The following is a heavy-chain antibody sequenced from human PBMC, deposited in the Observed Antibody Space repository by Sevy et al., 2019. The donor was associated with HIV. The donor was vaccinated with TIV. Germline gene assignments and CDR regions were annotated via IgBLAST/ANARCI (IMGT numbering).Heavy chain of an antibody. CDR2: ISSSGSTI. Sequence: GGSLRLSCAASGFTFSDYYMSWIRQAPGKGLEWVSYISSSGSTIYYADSVKGRFTISRDNAKNSLYLQMNSLRVEDTAVYYCARDQGGSYEFYYYGMDVWGQGTTVTVSS. D-gene: IGHD1-26*01. V-gene: IGHV3-11*01. CDR1: GFTFSDYY. J-gene: IGHJ6*02. CDR3: ARDQGGSYEFYYYGMDV.